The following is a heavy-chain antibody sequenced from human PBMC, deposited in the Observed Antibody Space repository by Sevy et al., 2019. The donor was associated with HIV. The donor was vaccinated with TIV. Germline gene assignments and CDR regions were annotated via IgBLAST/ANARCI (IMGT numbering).Heavy chain of an antibody. V-gene: IGHV1-69*13. CDR3: ARGGGNGWYYFDY. Sequence: ASVKVSCKASGGTFTTSGISWVRQVSGQGLEWMGGIIPILGTTNYAQRFQYRVTITADESTKTAYMELSSLRSEDTAVYYCARGGGNGWYYFDYWGQATSVTVSS. J-gene: IGHJ4*02. D-gene: IGHD6-19*01. CDR2: IIPILGTT. CDR1: GGTFTTSG.